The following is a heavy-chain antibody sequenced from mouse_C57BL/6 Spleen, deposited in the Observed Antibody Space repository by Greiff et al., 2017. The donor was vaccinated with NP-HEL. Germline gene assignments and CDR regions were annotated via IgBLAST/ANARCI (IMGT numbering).Heavy chain of an antibody. D-gene: IGHD1-1*01. V-gene: IGHV2-5*01. CDR3: AKIGYGSSYGYAMDY. Sequence: VQLQQSGPGLVQPSQSLSITCTVSGFSLTSYGVHWVRQSPGKGLEWLGVIWRGGSTDYNAAFMSRLSITKDNSKSQVFFKMNSLQADDTAIYYCAKIGYGSSYGYAMDYWGQGTSVTVSS. CDR1: GFSLTSYG. CDR2: IWRGGST. J-gene: IGHJ4*01.